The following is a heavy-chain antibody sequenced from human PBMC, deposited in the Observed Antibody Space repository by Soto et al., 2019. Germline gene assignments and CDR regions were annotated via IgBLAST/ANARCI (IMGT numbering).Heavy chain of an antibody. CDR2: ISSNGGST. CDR3: ACSMVRGAHYWYFDL. Sequence: PGGSLRLSCAASGFTFSSYAMHWVRQAPGKGLEYVSAISSNGGSTYYANSVKGRFTISRDNSKNTLYLQMGSLRAEDMAVYYWACSMVRGAHYWYFDLWGRGTLVTVSS. J-gene: IGHJ2*01. D-gene: IGHD3-10*01. V-gene: IGHV3-64*01. CDR1: GFTFSSYA.